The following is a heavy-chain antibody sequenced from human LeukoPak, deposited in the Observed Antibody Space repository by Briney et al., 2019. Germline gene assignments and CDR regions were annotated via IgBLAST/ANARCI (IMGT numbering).Heavy chain of an antibody. Sequence: AGGSLRLSCAASGFTFSNAWMSWVRQAPGKGLEWVGRIKSKTDGGTTDYAAPVKGRFTISRDDSKNTLYLQMNSLKTEDTAVYYCTTDSSAIVVVVAADYWGQGTLVTVSS. CDR1: GFTFSNAW. D-gene: IGHD2-15*01. CDR3: TTDSSAIVVVVAADY. CDR2: IKSKTDGGTT. J-gene: IGHJ4*02. V-gene: IGHV3-15*01.